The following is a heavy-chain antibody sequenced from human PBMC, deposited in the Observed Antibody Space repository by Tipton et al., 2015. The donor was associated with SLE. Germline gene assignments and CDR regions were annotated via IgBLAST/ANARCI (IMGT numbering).Heavy chain of an antibody. D-gene: IGHD3-3*01. J-gene: IGHJ5*02. CDR3: AANGRFLEWLSGFDP. CDR1: GFTFTSSA. V-gene: IGHV1-58*02. Sequence: QLVQSGAEVKKPGTSVKVSCKASGFTFTSSAMQWVRQARGQRLEWIGWIVVGSGNTNYAQKFQETVTITRDMSTSPAYMELSSLRSEDTAVYYCAANGRFLEWLSGFDPWGQGTLVTVSS. CDR2: IVVGSGNT.